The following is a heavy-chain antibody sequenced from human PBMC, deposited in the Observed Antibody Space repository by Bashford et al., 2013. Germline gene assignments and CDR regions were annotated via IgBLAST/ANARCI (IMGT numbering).Heavy chain of an antibody. J-gene: IGHJ4*02. D-gene: IGHD3-3*01. V-gene: IGHV4-30-2*01. CDR3: ARGRRAFGVVIAMFDY. CDR2: IYHSGST. Sequence: SETLSLTCAVSGGSISSGGYSWSWIRQPPGKGLEWIGYIYHSGSTYYNPSLKSRVTISVDRSKNQFSLKLSSVTAADTAVYYCARGRRAFGVVIAMFDYWGQGTLVTVSS. CDR1: GGSISSGGYS.